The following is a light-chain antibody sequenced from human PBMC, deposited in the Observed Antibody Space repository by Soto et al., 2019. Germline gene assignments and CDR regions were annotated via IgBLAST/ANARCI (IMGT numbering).Light chain of an antibody. Sequence: QSVLTQPPSASGTPGQRVTISCSGSSSNIGSNYVYWYQQLPGTAPKLLIYRNNQRHSGVPDRFSGSKSGTSASLAISGLRSEDEADYYCAAWDDSLSAHVVFGGGTKVTVL. CDR1: SSNIGSNY. CDR3: AAWDDSLSAHVV. V-gene: IGLV1-47*01. J-gene: IGLJ2*01. CDR2: RNN.